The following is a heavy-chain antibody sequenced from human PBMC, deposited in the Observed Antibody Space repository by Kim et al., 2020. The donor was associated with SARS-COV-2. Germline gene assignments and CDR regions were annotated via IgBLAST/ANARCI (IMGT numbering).Heavy chain of an antibody. V-gene: IGHV1-69*06. CDR2: E. CDR3: TRDEVDTFDY. J-gene: IGHJ4*02. D-gene: IGHD1-26*01. Sequence: EKNAQKCQGRVTITADTSTNTVYMELGSLTVDDTAVYYCTRDEVDTFDYWGQGTLVTVSS.